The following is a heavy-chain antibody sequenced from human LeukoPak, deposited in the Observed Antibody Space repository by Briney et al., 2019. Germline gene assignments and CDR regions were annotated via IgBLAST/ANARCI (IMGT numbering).Heavy chain of an antibody. CDR1: GGTFSTHR. J-gene: IGHJ3*02. CDR2: VIPIFGTA. V-gene: IGHV1-69*13. Sequence: SVKVSCKAYGGTFSTHRISWVRQAPGQGLEWLGRVIPIFGTAHYAEKFQGRVTITADVSTSTAYMEVTSLRSEDTAVYYCATDAPSETAMASAFDIWGQGTMVTVSP. D-gene: IGHD5-18*01. CDR3: ATDAPSETAMASAFDI.